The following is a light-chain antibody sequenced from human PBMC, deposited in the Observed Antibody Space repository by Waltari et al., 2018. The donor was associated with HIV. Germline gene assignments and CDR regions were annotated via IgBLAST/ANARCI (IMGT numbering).Light chain of an antibody. Sequence: SYELTQPPSVSVSPGQTASITCSGDKLGDKYACWYQQKPGQSPVLVIYQDTKRPSGIPERFSGSNSGNTATLTISGTQAMDEADYYGQAWDSSITWLFGGGTKLTVL. J-gene: IGLJ2*01. V-gene: IGLV3-1*01. CDR3: QAWDSSITWL. CDR1: KLGDKY. CDR2: QDT.